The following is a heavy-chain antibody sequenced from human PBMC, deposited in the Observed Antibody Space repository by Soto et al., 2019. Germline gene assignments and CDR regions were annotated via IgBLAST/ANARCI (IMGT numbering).Heavy chain of an antibody. CDR3: ASERGKWELTWFDP. V-gene: IGHV4-4*02. CDR2: IYHSGSP. Sequence: QVQLQESGPGLVKPSGTLSLTCAVSGGSISSSNWWSWVRQPPGKGLAWIGGIYHSGSPNYNPSLKSRVTISVDKSKNQFSLKLSSVTAADTAVYYCASERGKWELTWFDPWGQGTLVTVSS. J-gene: IGHJ5*02. D-gene: IGHD1-26*01. CDR1: GGSISSSNW.